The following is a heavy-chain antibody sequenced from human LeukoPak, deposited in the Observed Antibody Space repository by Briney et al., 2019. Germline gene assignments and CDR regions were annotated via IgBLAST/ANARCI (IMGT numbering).Heavy chain of an antibody. J-gene: IGHJ4*02. D-gene: IGHD6-19*01. Sequence: ASVKVSCKASGYTFTGYDMHWVRQAPGQGLEWMGWINPNSGGTNYAQKFQGRVTMTRDTSISTAYMELSRLRSDDTAVYYCARVGYSSGWYGFVDYWGQGTLVTVSS. CDR1: GYTFTGYD. CDR2: INPNSGGT. V-gene: IGHV1-2*02. CDR3: ARVGYSSGWYGFVDY.